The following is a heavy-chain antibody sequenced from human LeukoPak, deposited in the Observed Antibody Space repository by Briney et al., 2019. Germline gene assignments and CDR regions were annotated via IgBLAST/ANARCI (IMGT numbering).Heavy chain of an antibody. CDR1: GGSISSGGYY. CDR3: ARRRYCSGGSCYPIDY. Sequence: SETLSLTCTVSGGSISSGGYYWSWLRQHPGTGLEWIGYIYYSGSTYYNPSLKSRVTISVDTSKNQFSLKLSSVTAADTAVYYCARRRYCSGGSCYPIDYWGQGTLVTVSS. J-gene: IGHJ4*02. D-gene: IGHD2-15*01. V-gene: IGHV4-31*03. CDR2: IYYSGST.